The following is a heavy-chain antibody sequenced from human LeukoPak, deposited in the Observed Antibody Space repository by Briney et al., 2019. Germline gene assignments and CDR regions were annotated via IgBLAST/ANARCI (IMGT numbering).Heavy chain of an antibody. CDR1: GFTFSTYS. V-gene: IGHV3-48*04. CDR2: ISSSSSII. J-gene: IGHJ4*02. CDR3: GRDYEERTTDY. Sequence: GGSLRLSCAASGFTFSTYSMNWVRQAPGKGLEWVSYISSSSSIINYAESVRGRFTISRDNAKNLLYLQMNSLRAEDTAVYYCGRDYEERTTDYWGQGTLATVSS. D-gene: IGHD3-16*01.